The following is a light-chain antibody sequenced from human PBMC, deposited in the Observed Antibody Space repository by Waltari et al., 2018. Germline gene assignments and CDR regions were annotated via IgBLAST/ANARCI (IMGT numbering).Light chain of an antibody. CDR1: SLRTSY. V-gene: IGLV3-19*01. CDR2: GKD. CDR3: SSRNGRANQVV. J-gene: IGLJ3*02. Sequence: SSELTHDPAVSVPLGQTVRFTCQGDSLRTSYASWYQLKPGQAPVLVIYGKDKRPSGIPDRISGYSSGTTAALTITGAQAEDEADYYCSSRNGRANQVVFAGGTKVTVL.